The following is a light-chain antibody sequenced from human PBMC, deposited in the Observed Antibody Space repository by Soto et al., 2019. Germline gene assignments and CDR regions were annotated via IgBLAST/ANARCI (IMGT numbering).Light chain of an antibody. J-gene: IGKJ2*01. Sequence: DIPMTQPSTLSASVGDRVTLHCRASQSISNYLAWYQQKPGKDTKVLIYPASNLESVAPSSFSGGGSGTEFARTISSLQPDDFATYYCQQYYMYSYTFGQGTKLDIK. CDR2: PAS. V-gene: IGKV1-5*01. CDR3: QQYYMYSYT. CDR1: QSISNY.